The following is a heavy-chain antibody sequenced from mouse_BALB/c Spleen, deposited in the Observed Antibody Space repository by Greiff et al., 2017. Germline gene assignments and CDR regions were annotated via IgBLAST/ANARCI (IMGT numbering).Heavy chain of an antibody. CDR2: ISSGGSYT. CDR3: ARHLYYGRSDVDYAMDY. Sequence: EVQLVESGGGLVKPGGSLKLSCAASGFTFSSYAMSWVRQTPEKRLEWVATISSGGSYTYYPASVKGRFTISRDSAKNTLYLQMSSLRSEDTDMYYSARHLYYGRSDVDYAMDYWGQGTSVTVSS. D-gene: IGHD1-1*01. J-gene: IGHJ4*01. V-gene: IGHV5-9-3*01. CDR1: GFTFSSYA.